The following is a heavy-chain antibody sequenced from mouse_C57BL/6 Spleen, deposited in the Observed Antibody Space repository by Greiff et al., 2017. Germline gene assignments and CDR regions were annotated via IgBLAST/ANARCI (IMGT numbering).Heavy chain of an antibody. V-gene: IGHV1-81*01. D-gene: IGHD1-1*01. J-gene: IGHJ1*03. CDR1: GYTFTSYG. CDR2: IYPRSGNT. Sequence: VQLQQSGAELARPGASVKLSGKASGYTFTSYGISWVKQRTGQGLEWIGEIYPRSGNTYYNEKFKGKATLTADKSSSTAYMELRSLTSEDSAVYFCSTVVATRYFDVWGTGTTVTVSS. CDR3: STVVATRYFDV.